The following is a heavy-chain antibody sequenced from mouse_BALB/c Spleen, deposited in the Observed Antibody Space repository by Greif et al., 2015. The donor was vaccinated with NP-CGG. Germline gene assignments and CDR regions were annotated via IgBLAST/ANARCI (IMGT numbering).Heavy chain of an antibody. Sequence: QVQLKQSGAELVKLGASVKLSCKASGYTFTEYTLHWVKQRSGQGLEWIGWFHPGSGSIKYNEKFKDKATLTADKSSSTVDMELSRVTSEDSAVYVCARHEDRGDPAWFAYWGQGTLVTVSA. D-gene: IGHD2-13*01. CDR3: ARHEDRGDPAWFAY. CDR2: FHPGSGSI. J-gene: IGHJ3*01. CDR1: GYTFTEYT. V-gene: IGHV1-62-2*01.